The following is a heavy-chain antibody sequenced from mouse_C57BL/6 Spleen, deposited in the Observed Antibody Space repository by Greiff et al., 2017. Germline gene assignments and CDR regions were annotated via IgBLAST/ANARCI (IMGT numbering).Heavy chain of an antibody. Sequence: EVKLMESGPGLVKPSQSLSLTCSVTGYSITSGYYWNWIRQFPGNKLEWMGYISYDGSNNYNPSLKNRISITRDTSKNQFFLKLNSVTTEDTATYYCARDGSSPYWYFDVWGTGTTVTVSS. J-gene: IGHJ1*03. CDR3: ARDGSSPYWYFDV. CDR2: ISYDGSN. CDR1: GYSITSGYY. V-gene: IGHV3-6*01. D-gene: IGHD1-1*01.